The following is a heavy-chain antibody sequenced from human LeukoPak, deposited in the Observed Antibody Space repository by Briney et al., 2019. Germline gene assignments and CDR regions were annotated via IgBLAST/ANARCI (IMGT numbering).Heavy chain of an antibody. CDR2: ISDSGDYT. CDR3: AKDTSIGKYCTSGVCSPFDY. V-gene: IGHV3-23*01. Sequence: GGSLRLSCAGSGFTFSSYAMSWVRQAPGKGLEWVSAISDSGDYTYYADPVKGRFTISRDNSKNTLYLHVNSLRAEDTAVYYCAKDTSIGKYCTSGVCSPFDYWGQGTLVTVSS. CDR1: GFTFSSYA. J-gene: IGHJ4*02. D-gene: IGHD2-8*01.